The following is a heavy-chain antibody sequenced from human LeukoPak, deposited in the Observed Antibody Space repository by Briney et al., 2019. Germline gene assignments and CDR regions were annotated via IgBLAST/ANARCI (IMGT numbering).Heavy chain of an antibody. Sequence: GGSLRLSCVASGFTFSIYGMHWVRQGPGKGLEWVAFVRYDGTNKYYADSVKGRFTISRDNSKNTLYLQMNRLRTEDTAVYYCAKNQYYYDTSGYNDYWGQGTLVTVSS. CDR3: AKNQYYYDTSGYNDY. CDR1: GFTFSIYG. V-gene: IGHV3-30*02. J-gene: IGHJ4*02. D-gene: IGHD3-22*01. CDR2: VRYDGTNK.